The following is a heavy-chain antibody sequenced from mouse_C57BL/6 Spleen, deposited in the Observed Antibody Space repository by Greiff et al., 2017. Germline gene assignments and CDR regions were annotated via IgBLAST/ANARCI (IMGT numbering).Heavy chain of an antibody. Sequence: QVQLKQSGPELVKPGASVKISCKASGYAFSSSWMNWVQQRPGKGLEWIGRIYPGDGDTNYNGKFKGKATLTADKSSSTAYMQLSSLTSEDSAVYFCAREIDYDYFDYWGQGTTLTVSS. CDR3: AREIDYDYFDY. V-gene: IGHV1-82*01. D-gene: IGHD2-4*01. CDR2: IYPGDGDT. CDR1: GYAFSSSW. J-gene: IGHJ2*01.